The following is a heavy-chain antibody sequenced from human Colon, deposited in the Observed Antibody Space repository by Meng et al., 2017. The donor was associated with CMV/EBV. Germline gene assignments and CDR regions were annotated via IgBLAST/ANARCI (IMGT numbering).Heavy chain of an antibody. CDR3: ARGGWHSFDH. V-gene: IGHV3-15*01. CDR2: IKSKTDGGTT. J-gene: IGHJ4*02. CDR1: GFTFTNAW. Sequence: GESLKISCAASGFTFTNAWMSWVRQAPGKGLEWVGRIKSKTDGGTTDYAAPAKGRFTISRDDSKNTLYLQMNSLRAEDTTVYYCARGGWHSFDHWGQGTRVTVSS.